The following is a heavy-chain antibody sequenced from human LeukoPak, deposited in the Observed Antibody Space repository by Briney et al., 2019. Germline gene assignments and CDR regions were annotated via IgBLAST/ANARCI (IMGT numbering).Heavy chain of an antibody. D-gene: IGHD3-22*01. CDR2: INAGNGNT. CDR3: ARGDSGYSPGSFDY. Sequence: ASVKVSCKASGYTFTGYYMHWVRQAPGQRLEWMGWINAGNGNTKYSQEFQGRVTITRDTSASTAYMELSSLRSEDMAVYHCARGDSGYSPGSFDYWGQGTLVTVSS. CDR1: GYTFTGYY. J-gene: IGHJ4*02. V-gene: IGHV1-3*03.